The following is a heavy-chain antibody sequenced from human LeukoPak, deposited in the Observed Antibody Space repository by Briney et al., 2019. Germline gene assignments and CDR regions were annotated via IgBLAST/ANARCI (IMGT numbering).Heavy chain of an antibody. V-gene: IGHV1-2*02. Sequence: ASVTVSFKASGYTFTGYYMHWVRQAPGQGVEWMGWINPNSGGTNYAQKFQGRVTINRDPSISTAYIELSRLRSDDTALYYCARDPSGYTNWFDPWGQGTLVTVSS. D-gene: IGHD3-22*01. J-gene: IGHJ5*02. CDR3: ARDPSGYTNWFDP. CDR1: GYTFTGYY. CDR2: INPNSGGT.